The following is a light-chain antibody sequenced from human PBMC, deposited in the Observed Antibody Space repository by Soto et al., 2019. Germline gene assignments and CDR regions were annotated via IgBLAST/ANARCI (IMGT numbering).Light chain of an antibody. CDR3: QQYGSSPRT. CDR1: QSVSSSY. J-gene: IGKJ1*01. Sequence: EIVLTQSPGTLSLSPGERATLSCRASQSVSSSYLAWYQQKPGQAPRLLIYGASNSATGIPDRFSGSGSGTDFTLTISRLEPEDFAVYYCQQYGSSPRTFGEGTKVEIK. V-gene: IGKV3-20*01. CDR2: GAS.